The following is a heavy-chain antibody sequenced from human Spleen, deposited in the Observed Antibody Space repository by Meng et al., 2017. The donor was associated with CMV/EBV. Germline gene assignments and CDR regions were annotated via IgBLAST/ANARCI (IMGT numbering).Heavy chain of an antibody. D-gene: IGHD5-12*01. V-gene: IGHV4-4*02. CDR2: IYHSGST. J-gene: IGHJ4*02. Sequence: CAVSGGSISSSNWWSWVRQPPGKGLEWIGEIYHSGSTNYNPSLKSRVTISVDKSKNQFSLKLSSVTAADTAVYYCARREWLRSNYFDYWGQGTLVTVSS. CDR3: ARREWLRSNYFDY. CDR1: GGSISSSNW.